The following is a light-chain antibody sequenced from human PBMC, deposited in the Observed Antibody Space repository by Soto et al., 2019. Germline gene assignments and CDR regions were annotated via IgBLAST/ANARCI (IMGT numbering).Light chain of an antibody. V-gene: IGKV1-5*03. J-gene: IGKJ1*01. CDR1: QTISSW. CDR2: KAS. Sequence: DIQMTQSPSTLSGSVGDRVTITCRASQTISSWLAWYQQKPGKAPKLLIYKASTLKSGLPSRFSGSVSGTEFTLTSSNLQPDDFATYYCQHNNSYSEAFGQGTKVELK. CDR3: QHNNSYSEA.